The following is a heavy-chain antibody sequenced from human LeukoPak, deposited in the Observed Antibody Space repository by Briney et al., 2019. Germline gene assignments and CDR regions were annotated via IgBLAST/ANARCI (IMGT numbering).Heavy chain of an antibody. J-gene: IGHJ4*02. CDR3: ARDNYDYVWGSYQNFDY. CDR1: GGSFSGYY. V-gene: IGHV4-34*01. D-gene: IGHD3-16*02. Sequence: PSETLSLTCAVYGGSFSGYYWSWIRQPPGKGLEWIGEINHSGSTNYNPSLKSRVTISVDTSKNQLSLKLSSVTAADTAVYYCARDNYDYVWGSYQNFDYWGQGTLVTVSS. CDR2: INHSGST.